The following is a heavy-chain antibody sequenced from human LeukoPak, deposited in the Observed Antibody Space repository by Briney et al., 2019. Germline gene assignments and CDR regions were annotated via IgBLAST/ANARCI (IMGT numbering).Heavy chain of an antibody. V-gene: IGHV3-53*01. CDR2: IYSGGST. D-gene: IGHD3-10*01. CDR1: GFTVSSNY. J-gene: IGHJ5*02. CDR3: ARESSPRGFDP. Sequence: GGSLRLSCAASGFTVSSNYMSWVRQAPGKGLEWVSVIYSGGSTYYADSVKGRFTISRDNSKNTLFLQMNSLRVEDTAVYYCARESSPRGFDPWGQGTLVTVSS.